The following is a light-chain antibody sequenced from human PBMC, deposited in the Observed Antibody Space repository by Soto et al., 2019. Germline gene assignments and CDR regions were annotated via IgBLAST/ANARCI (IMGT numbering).Light chain of an antibody. V-gene: IGLV2-14*01. CDR1: SNDIGACKY. CDR2: EVS. Sequence: QSVLTQPASVSGSPGQSITISCTGSSNDIGACKYVSWYQQYPGKAPKLIIFEVSNRPSGVSNRFSGSKSGNTASLTIAGLQAEDEADYHCSSYTTGSTLYVFGGGTKVTV. J-gene: IGLJ1*01. CDR3: SSYTTGSTLYV.